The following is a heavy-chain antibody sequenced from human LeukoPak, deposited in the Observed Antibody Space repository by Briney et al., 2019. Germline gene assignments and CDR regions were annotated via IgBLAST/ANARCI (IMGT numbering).Heavy chain of an antibody. CDR3: ARARSSTSCSGVCPIDY. Sequence: EASVKVSCKASGYTFTGYYLHWVRQAPGQGLEWMGLINPNSGGTNYAQKFQGRVTMTSDTSISTAYMELSRLRSDDTAVYYCARARSSTSCSGVCPIDYWGQGTLVTVSS. J-gene: IGHJ4*02. D-gene: IGHD2-2*01. CDR2: INPNSGGT. V-gene: IGHV1-2*02. CDR1: GYTFTGYY.